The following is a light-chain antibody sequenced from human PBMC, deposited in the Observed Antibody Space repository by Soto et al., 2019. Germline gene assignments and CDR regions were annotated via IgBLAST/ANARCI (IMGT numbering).Light chain of an antibody. Sequence: QSVLTQPPSASGTPGQRVTISCSGSRSNIGSNTVSWYQQLPGTAPKLLIYGINQRPSGVPDRFSGSTSGTSASLAISGLQSEDEANYYCATWDDSLSGSVVFGGATKLTVL. CDR1: RSNIGSNT. J-gene: IGLJ2*01. CDR3: ATWDDSLSGSVV. CDR2: GIN. V-gene: IGLV1-44*01.